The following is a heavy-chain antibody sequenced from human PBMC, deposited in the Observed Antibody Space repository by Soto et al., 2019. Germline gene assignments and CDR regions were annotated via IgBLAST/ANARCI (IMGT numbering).Heavy chain of an antibody. CDR3: ARVGATEGGMDV. D-gene: IGHD1-26*01. Sequence: QVQLVQSGVEVKKPGASVKVSCRASGYTFTSYGISWVRQAPGQGLEWMGWISAYKGNTNYAQKVQGRVTMTTDTSTSTAHMELRSLRSDDTAVCYCARVGATEGGMDVWGQGTTVTVSS. CDR2: ISAYKGNT. J-gene: IGHJ6*02. CDR1: GYTFTSYG. V-gene: IGHV1-18*01.